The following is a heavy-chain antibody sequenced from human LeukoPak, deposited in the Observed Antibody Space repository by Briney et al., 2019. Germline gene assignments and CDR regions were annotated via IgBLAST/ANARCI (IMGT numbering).Heavy chain of an antibody. D-gene: IGHD5-24*01. V-gene: IGHV1-69*13. J-gene: IGHJ4*02. CDR2: IIPKFDTT. CDR3: ARERDAIIDF. CDR1: GGTFSDYA. Sequence: SVKVSCKASGGTFSDYAFNWVRPAPGQGLEWMGNIIPKFDTTNYAQNFQDKVTITADESTATAYLELNSLRSEDTAIFYCARERDAIIDFWGQGTLITVSS.